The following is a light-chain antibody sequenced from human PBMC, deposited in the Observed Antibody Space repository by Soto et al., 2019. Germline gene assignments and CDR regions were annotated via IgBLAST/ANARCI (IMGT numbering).Light chain of an antibody. Sequence: QPVLTQSSSASASLGSSVKLTCTLSSGHSSYIIAWHQQQPGKAPRYLMNLEGSGSYNKGSGVPDRFSGSSSGADRYLTISNLQFEEEADYYCETWDSNTRVFGGGTKRPVL. J-gene: IGLJ3*02. V-gene: IGLV4-60*02. CDR2: LEGSGSY. CDR3: ETWDSNTRV. CDR1: SGHSSYI.